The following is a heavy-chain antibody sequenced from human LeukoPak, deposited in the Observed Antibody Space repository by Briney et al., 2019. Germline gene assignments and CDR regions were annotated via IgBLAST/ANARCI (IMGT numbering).Heavy chain of an antibody. D-gene: IGHD1-14*01. CDR2: INPNSGGT. V-gene: IGHV1-2*02. J-gene: IGHJ6*02. CDR1: GYTFTGYY. CDR3: ARDRKRGYYYYGMDV. Sequence: GASVKVSCKASGYTFTGYYMHWVRQAPGQGLEWMGWINPNSGGTNYAQKFQGRVTMTRDTSISTAYMELSRLRSDDTAVYYCARDRKRGYYYYGMDVWGQGTTVTVS.